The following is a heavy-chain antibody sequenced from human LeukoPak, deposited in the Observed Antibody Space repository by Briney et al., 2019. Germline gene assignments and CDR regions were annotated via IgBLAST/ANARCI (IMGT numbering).Heavy chain of an antibody. V-gene: IGHV3-74*01. CDR3: ARVMYYYHSSGSIAVYYFDY. CDR2: INSDVSTT. J-gene: IGHJ4*02. D-gene: IGHD3-22*01. Sequence: GGSRRLSCAASGFTFSSHWMHWVRQAPGKGLVWVSRINSDVSTTSYADSVKGRFTISRDNAKNTLYLQMNSLRAEDTAVYYCARVMYYYHSSGSIAVYYFDYWGQGTLVTVSS. CDR1: GFTFSSHW.